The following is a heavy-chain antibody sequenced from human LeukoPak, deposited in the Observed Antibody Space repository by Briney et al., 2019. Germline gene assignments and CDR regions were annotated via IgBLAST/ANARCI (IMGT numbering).Heavy chain of an antibody. CDR1: GFTFSHAW. V-gene: IGHV3-15*01. D-gene: IGHD5/OR15-5a*01. Sequence: GGSLRLSCAASGFTFSHAWMNWVRQAPGKGLEWVGRIKSKTDGGTTDYAAPVKGRFTISRDDSKNTPYLQMNSLKTEDTAVYYCTASMEVSTYFDYWGQGTLVTVSS. CDR2: IKSKTDGGTT. CDR3: TASMEVSTYFDY. J-gene: IGHJ4*02.